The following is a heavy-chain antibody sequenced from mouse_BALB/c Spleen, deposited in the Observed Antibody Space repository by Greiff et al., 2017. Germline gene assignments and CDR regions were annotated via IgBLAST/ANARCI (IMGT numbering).Heavy chain of an antibody. CDR3: ARGRDGNYLAWFAY. CDR2: ISSGGST. D-gene: IGHD2-1*01. CDR1: GFTFSSYA. Sequence: EVKLVESGGGLVKPGGSLKLSCAASGFTFSSYAMSWVRQTPEKRLEWVASISSGGSTYYPDSVKGRFTISRDNARNILYLQMSSLRSEDTAMYYCARGRDGNYLAWFAYWGQGTLVTVSA. V-gene: IGHV5-6-5*01. J-gene: IGHJ3*01.